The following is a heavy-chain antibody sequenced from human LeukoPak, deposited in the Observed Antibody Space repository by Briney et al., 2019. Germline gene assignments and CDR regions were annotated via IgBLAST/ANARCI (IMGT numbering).Heavy chain of an antibody. D-gene: IGHD5-24*01. CDR2: ISYDGSNK. Sequence: GGSLRLSCAASGFTFSSYAMHWVRQAPGKGLEWVAVISYDGSNKYYADSVKGRFTISRDNSKNTLYPQMNSLRAEDTAVYYCARDTLEMATIQFDYWGQGTLVTVSS. CDR3: ARDTLEMATIQFDY. J-gene: IGHJ4*02. CDR1: GFTFSSYA. V-gene: IGHV3-30-3*01.